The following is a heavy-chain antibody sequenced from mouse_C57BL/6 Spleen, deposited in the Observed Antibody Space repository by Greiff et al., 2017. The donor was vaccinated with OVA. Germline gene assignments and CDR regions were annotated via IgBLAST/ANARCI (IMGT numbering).Heavy chain of an antibody. D-gene: IGHD2-2*01. CDR2: IDPSDSYT. CDR3: ASGYDGIDY. Sequence: VQLQQPGAELVMPGASVKLSCKASGYTFTSYWMHWVQQRPGQGLEWIGEIDPSDSYTNYNQKFKGKSTLTVDKSSSTAYMQLSSLTSEDAAVYDCASGYDGIDYWGQGTTLTVSS. V-gene: IGHV1-69*01. CDR1: GYTFTSYW. J-gene: IGHJ2*01.